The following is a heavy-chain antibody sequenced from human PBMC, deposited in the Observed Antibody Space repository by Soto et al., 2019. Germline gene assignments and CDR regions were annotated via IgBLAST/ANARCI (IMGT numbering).Heavy chain of an antibody. Sequence: QVRLQQWGAGLLKPSETLSLTCAVYAGSFSDYYWSWIRQPPGKGLEWIGEINHSGSTNYNPSLKSRVIISLHTSTNQVSLKLSSVTAADTAVYYCASRHSSCWYFDFWGQGTLVTVSS. CDR3: ASRHSSCWYFDF. D-gene: IGHD6-19*01. J-gene: IGHJ4*02. CDR1: AGSFSDYY. V-gene: IGHV4-34*01. CDR2: INHSGST.